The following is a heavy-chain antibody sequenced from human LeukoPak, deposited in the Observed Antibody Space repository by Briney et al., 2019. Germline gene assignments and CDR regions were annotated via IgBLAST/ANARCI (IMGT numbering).Heavy chain of an antibody. CDR1: Y. CDR3: AXXXXXXXXXXFDL. Sequence: YXXWXRQPPGXXXXWIGEINHSGSTNXXPSLKSRVTISVDTXXKXXSLKLSSVTAADTAVYYCAXXXXXXXXXXFDL. V-gene: IGHV4-34*01. CDR2: INHSGST. J-gene: IGHJ2*01.